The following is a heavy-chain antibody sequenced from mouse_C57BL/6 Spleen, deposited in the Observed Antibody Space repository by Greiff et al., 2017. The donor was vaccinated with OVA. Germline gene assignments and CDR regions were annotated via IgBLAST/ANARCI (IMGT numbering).Heavy chain of an antibody. Sequence: VQRVESGPELVKPGASVKISCKASGYAFSSSWMNWVKQRPGKGLEWIGRIYPGDGDTNYNGKFKGKATLTADKSSSTAYMQRSSLTSEDAAVYFCARDGSSAFAYWGQGTLVTVSA. J-gene: IGHJ3*01. D-gene: IGHD3-2*02. CDR3: ARDGSSAFAY. CDR2: IYPGDGDT. V-gene: IGHV1-82*01. CDR1: GYAFSSSW.